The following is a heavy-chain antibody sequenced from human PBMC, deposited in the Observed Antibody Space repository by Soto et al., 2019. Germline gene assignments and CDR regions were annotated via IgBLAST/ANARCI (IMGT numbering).Heavy chain of an antibody. J-gene: IGHJ5*02. V-gene: IGHV4-39*01. Sequence: SETLSLTCTVSGASISSSSYYWGWIRQPPGKGLEWIGSMYYSGNSYYNPSLRSRVTMSVDTSKNQLSLTLSSVTAADTAVYYCARQSLVRSFRVAISWFDPWGQGTQGTVSS. D-gene: IGHD3-3*01. CDR1: GASISSSSYY. CDR3: ARQSLVRSFRVAISWFDP. CDR2: MYYSGNS.